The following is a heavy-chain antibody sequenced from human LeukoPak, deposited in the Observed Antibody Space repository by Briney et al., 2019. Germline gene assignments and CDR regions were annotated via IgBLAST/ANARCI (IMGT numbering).Heavy chain of an antibody. J-gene: IGHJ5*02. Sequence: SQTLSLTCTVSGGSISSGSYYWNWIRQPAGKGLEWIGRIYTSGSTNYNPSLKSRVTMSVDTSKNQFSLKLSSVTAADTAVYYCARDREQWLPTRWGFDPWGQGTLVTVSS. CDR1: GGSISSGSYY. V-gene: IGHV4-61*02. CDR3: ARDREQWLPTRWGFDP. D-gene: IGHD6-19*01. CDR2: IYTSGST.